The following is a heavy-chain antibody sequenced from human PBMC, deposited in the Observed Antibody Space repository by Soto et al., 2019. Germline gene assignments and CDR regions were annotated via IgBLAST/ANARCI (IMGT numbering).Heavy chain of an antibody. D-gene: IGHD2-2*01. CDR3: ARVVYQTNYYYYYYMDV. Sequence: GGSLRLSCAASGFTFSSYVMHWVRQAPGKGLEYVSAISSNGGSTYYANSVKGRFTISRDNSKNTLYLQMGSLRAEDMAVYYCARVVYQTNYYYYYYMDVWGKGTTVTVSS. J-gene: IGHJ6*03. CDR1: GFTFSSYV. V-gene: IGHV3-64*01. CDR2: ISSNGGST.